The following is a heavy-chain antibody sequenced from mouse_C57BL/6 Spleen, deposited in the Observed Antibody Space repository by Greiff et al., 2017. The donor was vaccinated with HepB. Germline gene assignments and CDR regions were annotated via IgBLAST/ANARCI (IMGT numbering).Heavy chain of an antibody. CDR1: GYSFTDYN. CDR3: ARLDGSSLAWFAY. J-gene: IGHJ3*01. V-gene: IGHV1-39*01. Sequence: EVKLKQSGPELVKPGASVKISCKASGYSFTDYNMNWVKQSNGKSLEWIGVINPNYGTTSYNQKFKGKATLTVDQSSSTAYMQLNSLTSEDSAVYYCARLDGSSLAWFAYWGQGTLVTVSA. CDR2: INPNYGTT. D-gene: IGHD1-1*01.